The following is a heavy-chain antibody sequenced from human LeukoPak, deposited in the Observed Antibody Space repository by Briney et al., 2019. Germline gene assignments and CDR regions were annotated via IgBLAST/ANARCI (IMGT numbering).Heavy chain of an antibody. D-gene: IGHD3-10*01. CDR1: GGSISSYY. J-gene: IGHJ4*02. V-gene: IGHV4-59*01. Sequence: SETLSLTCTVSGGSISSYYWSWIRQPPGKGLEWIGYIYYSGSTNYNPSLKSRVTISIDTSKNQFSLKLSSMTAAETAVYYCARAVVWFGTPEYYFDYWGQGTLVTVSS. CDR2: IYYSGST. CDR3: ARAVVWFGTPEYYFDY.